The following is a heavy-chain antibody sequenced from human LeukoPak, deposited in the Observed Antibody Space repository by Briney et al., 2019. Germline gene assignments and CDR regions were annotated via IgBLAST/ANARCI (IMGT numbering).Heavy chain of an antibody. CDR1: GGSTSSGSYY. Sequence: SETLSLTCTVSGGSTSSGSYYWGWIRQPPGKGLEWIGSMYYSGSTYYNPSLKSRVTISVDTSKNQFSLKLSSVTAADTAVYYCARLRGARFNAFDIWGQGTMVTVSS. D-gene: IGHD3-16*01. CDR3: ARLRGARFNAFDI. J-gene: IGHJ3*02. V-gene: IGHV4-39*01. CDR2: MYYSGST.